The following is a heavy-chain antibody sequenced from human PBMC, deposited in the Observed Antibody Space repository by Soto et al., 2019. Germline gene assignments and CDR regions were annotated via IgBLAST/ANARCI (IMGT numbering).Heavy chain of an antibody. J-gene: IGHJ6*02. CDR2: IYYSGST. Sequence: QVQLQESGPGLVKPSQTLSLTCTVSGGSISSGGYYWSWIRQHPGKGLEWIGYIYYSGSTYYNPSLKSRVTISGDTSKNQCSLKLSSVTAADTAVYYCASVYSLSRDYYYGMDVWGQGTTVTVS. V-gene: IGHV4-31*03. CDR1: GGSISSGGYY. CDR3: ASVYSLSRDYYYGMDV. D-gene: IGHD2-21*01.